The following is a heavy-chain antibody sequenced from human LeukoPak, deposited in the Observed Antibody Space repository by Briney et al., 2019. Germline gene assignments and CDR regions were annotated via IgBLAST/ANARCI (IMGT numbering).Heavy chain of an antibody. D-gene: IGHD5-18*01. Sequence: SETLSLTCTVSGGSISSYYWSWIRQPPGKGLEWIGWIYYSGSTYYNPSLKSRVTISVDTSKNQFSLKLSSVTAADTAVYYCARHQRGPAMVKEGFDYWGQGTLVTVSS. CDR3: ARHQRGPAMVKEGFDY. V-gene: IGHV4-59*04. CDR2: IYYSGST. J-gene: IGHJ4*02. CDR1: GGSISSYY.